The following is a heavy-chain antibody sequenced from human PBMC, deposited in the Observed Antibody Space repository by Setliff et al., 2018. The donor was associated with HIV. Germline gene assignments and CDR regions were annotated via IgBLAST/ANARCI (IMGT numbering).Heavy chain of an antibody. J-gene: IGHJ6*02. V-gene: IGHV3-48*03. CDR2: ISVSGFTI. CDR3: ARILDMSSRTRTLYHAMDV. Sequence: PRGSLRLSCAASGFTFRNYDMNWVRQAPGKGLEWVSFISVSGFTIHYADSVQGRFAISRDNARNSLSLQLNSLRADDTAVYYCARILDMSSRTRTLYHAMDVWGRGTTVTVSS. D-gene: IGHD3-10*01. CDR1: GFTFRNYD.